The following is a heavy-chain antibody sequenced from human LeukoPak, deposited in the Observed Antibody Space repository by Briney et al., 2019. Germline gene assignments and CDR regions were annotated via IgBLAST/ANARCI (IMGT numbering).Heavy chain of an antibody. Sequence: SQTLSLTCTVSGGSISSGDYYWSWIRQPPGKGLEWIGYIYYSGSTYYNPSLKSRVTISVDTSKNQFSLKLSSVTAADTAVYYCARAEQLVLYFDYWGQGTLVTVSS. V-gene: IGHV4-30-4*01. J-gene: IGHJ4*02. CDR1: GGSISSGDYY. D-gene: IGHD6-13*01. CDR3: ARAEQLVLYFDY. CDR2: IYYSGST.